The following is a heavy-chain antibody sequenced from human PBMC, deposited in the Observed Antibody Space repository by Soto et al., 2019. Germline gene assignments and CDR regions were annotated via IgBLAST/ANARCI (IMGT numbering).Heavy chain of an antibody. Sequence: PVGSLRLSCAASGFTFSSYAMSWVRQAPGKGLEWVSAISGSGGSTYYADSVKGRFTISRDNSKNTLYLQMNSLRAEDTAVYYCAKDVRRGSSSGYWGQGTLVTVSS. V-gene: IGHV3-23*01. J-gene: IGHJ4*02. D-gene: IGHD6-19*01. CDR3: AKDVRRGSSSGY. CDR1: GFTFSSYA. CDR2: ISGSGGST.